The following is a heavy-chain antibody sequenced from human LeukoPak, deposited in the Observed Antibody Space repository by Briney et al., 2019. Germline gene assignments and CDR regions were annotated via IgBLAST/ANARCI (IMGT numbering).Heavy chain of an antibody. D-gene: IGHD4-17*01. J-gene: IGHJ2*01. CDR1: GGTFSSYA. CDR2: IIPIFGTA. V-gene: IGHV1-69*13. Sequence: SVKVSCKASGGTFSSYAISWVRQAPGQGLEWMGGIIPIFGTANYAQKFQGRVTITADESTSTAYMELSSLRSEDTAVYYCAREDGDYVLREPHWYFDLWGRGTLVTASS. CDR3: AREDGDYVLREPHWYFDL.